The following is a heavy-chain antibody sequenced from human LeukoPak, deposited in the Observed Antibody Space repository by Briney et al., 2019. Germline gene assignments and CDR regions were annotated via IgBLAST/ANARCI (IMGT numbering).Heavy chain of an antibody. D-gene: IGHD4-17*01. V-gene: IGHV3-23*01. CDR1: GFTFSTFA. Sequence: PGGSLRLSCAASGFTFSTFAMTWVRQAPGKGLEWVSSITGTHYTTYNTDSVKGRFTISRDNSKNTLYLQTNSLRADDTAVYYCTKDPNGDYVGAFDPWGQGTLVTVSS. CDR2: ITGTHYTT. J-gene: IGHJ5*02. CDR3: TKDPNGDYVGAFDP.